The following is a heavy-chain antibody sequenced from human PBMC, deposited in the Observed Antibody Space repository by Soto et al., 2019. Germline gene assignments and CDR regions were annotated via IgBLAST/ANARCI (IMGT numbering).Heavy chain of an antibody. CDR2: TYYRSKWYN. V-gene: IGHV6-1*01. CDR1: GDSVSSNSAA. D-gene: IGHD3-9*01. J-gene: IGHJ6*02. CDR3: ARDLYDMDEYYYYDMDV. Sequence: SETLSLTCAISGDSVSSNSAAWNWIRQSPSRGLEWLGRTYYRSKWYNDYAVSVKSRITINPDTSKNQFSLQLNSVTPEDTAVYYCARDLYDMDEYYYYDMDVWGQGTTVTVSS.